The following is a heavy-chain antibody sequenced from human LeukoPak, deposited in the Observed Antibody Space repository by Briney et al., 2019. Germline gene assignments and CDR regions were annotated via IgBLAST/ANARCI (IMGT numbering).Heavy chain of an antibody. V-gene: IGHV3-23*01. CDR3: ARASWVSNAVAVW. CDR1: GFSFSNYA. J-gene: IGHJ4*02. D-gene: IGHD1-1*01. CDR2: LRGNGET. Sequence: GGSLRLSCAASGFSFSNYAMSWVRQAPARGPEWVSSLRGNGETFYADSVKGRCTLSRDDSRNTVYLQLNDLRAEDTAIYYCARASWVSNAVAVWWGRGTQVTVSS.